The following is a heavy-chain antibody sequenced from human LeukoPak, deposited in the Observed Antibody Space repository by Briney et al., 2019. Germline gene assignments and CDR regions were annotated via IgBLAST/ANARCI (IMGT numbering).Heavy chain of an antibody. V-gene: IGHV3-33*01. CDR2: IWYDGSNK. Sequence: GRSLRLSCATSGFPFSDYGMLWVRQAPGKGLEWESIIWYDGSNKYYADPVKGRFTISRDTSKSTLYLQMNSLRAEDTAVYYCARSYRSAWYYFDYWGQGTLVSVSS. J-gene: IGHJ4*02. CDR1: GFPFSDYG. D-gene: IGHD6-19*01. CDR3: ARSYRSAWYYFDY.